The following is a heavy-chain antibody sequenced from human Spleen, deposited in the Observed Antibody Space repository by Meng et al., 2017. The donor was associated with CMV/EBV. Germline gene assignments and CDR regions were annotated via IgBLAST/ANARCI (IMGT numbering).Heavy chain of an antibody. CDR3: ARDRKHYGERGWFDP. J-gene: IGHJ5*02. D-gene: IGHD4-17*01. V-gene: IGHV4-30-4*01. CDR1: GGSISSYY. Sequence: QGQLQDLGPGLGKPSETLSLTCTVSGGSISSYYWSWIRQPPGKGLEWIGYIYYSGSTYSNASLKSRVTISIDRSKNQFSLKLSSVTAADTAVYYCARDRKHYGERGWFDPWGQGTLVTVSS. CDR2: IYYSGST.